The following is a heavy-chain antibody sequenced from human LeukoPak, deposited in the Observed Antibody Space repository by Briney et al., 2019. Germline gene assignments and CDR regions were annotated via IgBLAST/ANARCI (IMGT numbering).Heavy chain of an antibody. Sequence: SETLSLTRTVSCGSLSRYYWSWVRQHPGKGLEWIGYIYYSGCTNYNPPLKSRVTRSVDTLKRQVHLKLSSVAAADTAVYYCARIIGMCSSTSCSLAWYMDVWCKGTTVSVS. J-gene: IGHJ6*03. CDR1: CGSLSRYY. V-gene: IGHV4-59*01. D-gene: IGHD2-2*01. CDR2: IYYSGCT. CDR3: ARIIGMCSSTSCSLAWYMDV.